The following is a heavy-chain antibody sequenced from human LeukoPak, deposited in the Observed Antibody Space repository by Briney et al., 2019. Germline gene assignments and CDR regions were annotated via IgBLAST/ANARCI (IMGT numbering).Heavy chain of an antibody. CDR1: GFTFSRYE. V-gene: IGHV3-48*03. D-gene: IGHD1-26*01. CDR2: ISSSGSTI. CDR3: ARGSEIMGASTGYWYFDL. J-gene: IGHJ2*01. Sequence: GGSLRLSCAASGFTFSRYEMNWVRQAPGKGLEWVSYISSSGSTIYYADSVKGRSTISRDNAKNSLYLQMNSLRAEDTAVYYCARGSEIMGASTGYWYFDLWGRGTLVTVSS.